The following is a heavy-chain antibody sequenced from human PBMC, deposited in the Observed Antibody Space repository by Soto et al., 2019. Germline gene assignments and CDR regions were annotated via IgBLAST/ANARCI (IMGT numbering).Heavy chain of an antibody. V-gene: IGHV4-4*07. CDR3: ARRGPGTGWSFDY. CDR2: IFSSGTT. D-gene: IGHD6-19*01. Sequence: WTWIRQPAGKGLEWIGQIFSSGTTNYNPSLNSRVTMSVDTSKNRFSLKLISVTAADTALYYCARRGPGTGWSFDYWGQGTLVTVSP. J-gene: IGHJ4*02.